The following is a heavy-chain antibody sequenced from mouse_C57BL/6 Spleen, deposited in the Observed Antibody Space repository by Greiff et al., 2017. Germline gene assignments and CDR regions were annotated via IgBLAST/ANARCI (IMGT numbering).Heavy chain of an antibody. CDR2: INPNYGTT. V-gene: IGHV1-39*01. D-gene: IGHD2-3*01. CDR3: AREDGYPYYAMEY. Sequence: EVQLQQSGPELVKPGASVKISCKASGYSFTDYNMTWVKQSTGQSLEWIGVINPNYGTTSYNQKFKGKATLTVDQSSSTAYMQLNSLTSEDSAVYYCAREDGYPYYAMEYWGQRASVTAAS. J-gene: IGHJ4*01. CDR1: GYSFTDYN.